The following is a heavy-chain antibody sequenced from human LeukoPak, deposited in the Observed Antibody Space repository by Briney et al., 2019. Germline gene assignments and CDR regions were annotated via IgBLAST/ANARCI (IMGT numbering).Heavy chain of an antibody. CDR1: GFTFEDYG. Sequence: GGSLRLSCVASGFTFEDYGMSWVRQSAGKGLEWVSSINWHGGSTHYAESVKGRFTISRDNAKNSLFLQMNSLRAEDTALYCCARANYSPYYFDYWGQGTLVTVSS. CDR2: INWHGGST. J-gene: IGHJ4*02. V-gene: IGHV3-20*04. D-gene: IGHD4-11*01. CDR3: ARANYSPYYFDY.